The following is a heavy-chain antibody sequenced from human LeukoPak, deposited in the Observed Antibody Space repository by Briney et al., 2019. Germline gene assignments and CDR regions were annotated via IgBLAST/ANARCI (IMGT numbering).Heavy chain of an antibody. V-gene: IGHV4-31*03. CDR3: ARSRAGLYYYYYGMDF. CDR1: GCSISSGDYY. J-gene: IGHJ6*02. D-gene: IGHD6-19*01. Sequence: SQTLSLTCTVSGCSISSGDYYCTWLRQHPGKGLEWIGYIYYSGSNYYNPSLKSRVTISVDTSKNQFSLKLSSVTAADTAVYYCARSRAGLYYYYYGMDFWGQGTTVAVSS. CDR2: IYYSGSN.